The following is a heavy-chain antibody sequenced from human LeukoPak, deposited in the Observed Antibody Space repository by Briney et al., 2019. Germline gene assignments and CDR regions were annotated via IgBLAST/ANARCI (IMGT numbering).Heavy chain of an antibody. Sequence: GASVKVSCKASGYTFTSYYMHWVRQAPGQGLEWMGIINPSGGTTVYAQKSHDRVTMTRDTSTSTVYMEVSSLRPEDTAVYYCARPTSIIPASNVYYYYYAMDVWGQGTTVTVSS. V-gene: IGHV1-46*01. CDR2: INPSGGTT. J-gene: IGHJ6*02. CDR1: GYTFTSYY. CDR3: ARPTSIIPASNVYYYYYAMDV. D-gene: IGHD2-2*01.